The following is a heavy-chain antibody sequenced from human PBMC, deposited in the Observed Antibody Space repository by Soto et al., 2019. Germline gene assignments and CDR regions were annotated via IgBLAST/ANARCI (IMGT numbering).Heavy chain of an antibody. CDR1: GYTFTSYA. CDR2: INAGNGNT. CDR3: ARGPREYCSGGSCYPPGGGPYYYYMDV. Sequence: ASVKVSCKASGYTFTSYAMHWVRQAPGQRLEWMGWINAGNGNTKYSQKFQGRVTITRDTSASTAYMELSSLRSEDTAVYYCARGPREYCSGGSCYPPGGGPYYYYMDVWGKGTTVTVSS. D-gene: IGHD2-15*01. V-gene: IGHV1-3*01. J-gene: IGHJ6*03.